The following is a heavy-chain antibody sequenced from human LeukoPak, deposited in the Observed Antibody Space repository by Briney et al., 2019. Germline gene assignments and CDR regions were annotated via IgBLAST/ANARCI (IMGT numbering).Heavy chain of an antibody. J-gene: IGHJ6*03. CDR2: INPSGGST. Sequence: ASVKVSCKASGYTFTSYYMHWVRQAPGQGLEWMGIINPSGGSTSYAQKFQGRVTMTRDMSTSTVYMELSSLRSEDTAVYYCARDPYGDWSYMDVWGKGTTVTVYS. D-gene: IGHD4-17*01. CDR3: ARDPYGDWSYMDV. CDR1: GYTFTSYY. V-gene: IGHV1-46*01.